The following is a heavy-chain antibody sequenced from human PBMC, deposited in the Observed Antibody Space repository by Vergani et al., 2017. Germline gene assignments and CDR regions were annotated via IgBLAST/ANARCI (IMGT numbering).Heavy chain of an antibody. CDR3: ARLYGRDSSGSKYFDY. Sequence: EVPLVQSGAEVKKPGESLKISCPISGYSFTNYWIGWVRQMPGKGLEWMGIIHPADSDTRYSPSFQGQVTISVGKSISTAYLQRSSLRASDSAMYYCARLYGRDSSGSKYFDYWGQGTLVTVSS. V-gene: IGHV5-51*01. CDR1: GYSFTNYW. J-gene: IGHJ4*02. CDR2: IHPADSDT. D-gene: IGHD3-22*01.